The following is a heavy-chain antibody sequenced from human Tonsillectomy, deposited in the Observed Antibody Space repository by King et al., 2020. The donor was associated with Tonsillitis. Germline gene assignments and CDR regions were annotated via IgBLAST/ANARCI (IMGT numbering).Heavy chain of an antibody. Sequence: VQLVESGGGVVQPGGSLRLSCAASGFTFSNYAMHWVRQAPGKGLEWVAVVSYDGSNKYYADSVKGRFTISRDNSRNTLYLQMNSLRAEDTAIYYCTYYYDGSGYDHWGQGTLVTVSS. D-gene: IGHD3-22*01. V-gene: IGHV3-30-3*01. CDR2: VSYDGSNK. CDR1: GFTFSNYA. J-gene: IGHJ5*02. CDR3: TYYYDGSGYDH.